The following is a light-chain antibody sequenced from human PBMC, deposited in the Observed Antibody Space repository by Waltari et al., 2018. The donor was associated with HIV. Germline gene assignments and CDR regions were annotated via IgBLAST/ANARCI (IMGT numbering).Light chain of an antibody. V-gene: IGKV3-20*01. CDR2: GTS. CDR1: QSLSSKF. CDR3: QQYDKSLT. J-gene: IGKJ2*01. Sequence: IVLTPPPITLSLSAGQRATLSCRASQSLSSKFLAWYQQRPGQAPRLLISGTSDRATGIPDRFSGSGSGTDFTLTISRLEPEDSAVYHCQQYDKSLTFGQGTKLEI.